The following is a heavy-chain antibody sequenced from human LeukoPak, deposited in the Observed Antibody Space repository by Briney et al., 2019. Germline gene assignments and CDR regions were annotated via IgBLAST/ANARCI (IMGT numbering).Heavy chain of an antibody. V-gene: IGHV3-74*01. CDR3: ARDREVYCSGGSCYGEFDY. D-gene: IGHD2-15*01. J-gene: IGHJ4*02. CDR2: INSDGSST. Sequence: PGGSLRLSCAASGFTFSSYWMHWVRQAPGKGLVWVSRINSDGSSTSYADSVKGRFTISRDNAKNTLYLQMNSLRAEDTAVYYCARDREVYCSGGSCYGEFDYWGQGTLVTVSS. CDR1: GFTFSSYW.